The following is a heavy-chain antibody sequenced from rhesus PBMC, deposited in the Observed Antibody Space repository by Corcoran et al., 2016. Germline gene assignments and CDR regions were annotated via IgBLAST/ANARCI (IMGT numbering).Heavy chain of an antibody. J-gene: IGHJ4*01. CDR3: ARDSIGY. CDR1: GFTFSNYW. D-gene: IGHD1-44*01. CDR2: SDSAGRGT. V-gene: IGHV3-28*02. Sequence: EVQLVESGGGLAKPGGSLRLSCAASGFTFSNYWMYWVRQAPGKGLEWISASDSAGRGTYYADSVKGRFTISRENAKKTLYLQMESLRTEDTAVYHCARDSIGYWGQGVLVTVSS.